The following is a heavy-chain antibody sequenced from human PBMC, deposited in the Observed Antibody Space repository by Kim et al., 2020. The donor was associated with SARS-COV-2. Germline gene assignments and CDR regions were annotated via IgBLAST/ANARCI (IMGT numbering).Heavy chain of an antibody. CDR3: VVAESCET. CDR2: IRSKAYGGTT. D-gene: IGHD3-16*02. J-gene: IGHJ5*02. Sequence: GGSLRLSCTASGFTFGDYAMSWFRQAPGEGLEWVGFIRSKAYGGTTEYAASVKGRFTISRDDSKSIAYLQMNSLKTEDTAVYYCVVAESCETWGQGTLVTVSS. CDR1: GFTFGDYA. V-gene: IGHV3-49*03.